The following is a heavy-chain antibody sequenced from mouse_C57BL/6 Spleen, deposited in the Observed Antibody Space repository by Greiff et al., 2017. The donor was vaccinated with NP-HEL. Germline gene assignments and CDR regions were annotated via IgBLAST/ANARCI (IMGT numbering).Heavy chain of an antibody. CDR3: ARRDYGYDGPFAY. Sequence: VQLQQSGPELVKPGASVKIPCKASGYTFTDYNMDWVKQSHGKSLEWIGDINPNNGGTIYNQKFKGKATLTVDKSSSTAYMELRSLTSEDTAVYYCARRDYGYDGPFAYWGQGTLVTVSA. J-gene: IGHJ3*01. CDR2: INPNNGGT. V-gene: IGHV1-18*01. CDR1: GYTFTDYN. D-gene: IGHD2-2*01.